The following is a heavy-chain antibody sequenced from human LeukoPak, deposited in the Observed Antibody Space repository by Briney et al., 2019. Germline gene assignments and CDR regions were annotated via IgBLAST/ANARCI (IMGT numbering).Heavy chain of an antibody. D-gene: IGHD4-11*01. J-gene: IGHJ4*02. CDR1: GGTFSRYA. Sequence: GASVKVSCKASGGTFSRYAISWVRQAPGQGLEWMGGIIPIFGTANYAQKFQGRVTITADESTSTAYMELSSLRSEDTAVYYCAREGATVPVLDYWGQGTLVTVSS. CDR3: AREGATVPVLDY. V-gene: IGHV1-69*13. CDR2: IIPIFGTA.